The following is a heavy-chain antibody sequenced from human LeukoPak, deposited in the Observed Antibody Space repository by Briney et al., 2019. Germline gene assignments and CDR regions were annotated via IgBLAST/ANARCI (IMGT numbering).Heavy chain of an antibody. Sequence: GGPLRLPCAASGFTFSSYAMSWVRQAPGKGLEWVSPISGSGSSTYYADSVKGRFTISRDNSKNTLYLQMNSLRAEDTAVYYCAKGVAVASPYYFDYWGQGTLVTVSS. CDR1: GFTFSSYA. D-gene: IGHD6-19*01. CDR2: ISGSGSST. J-gene: IGHJ4*02. V-gene: IGHV3-23*01. CDR3: AKGVAVASPYYFDY.